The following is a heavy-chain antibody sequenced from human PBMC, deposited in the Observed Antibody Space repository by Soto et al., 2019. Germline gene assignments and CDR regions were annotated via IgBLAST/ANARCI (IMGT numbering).Heavy chain of an antibody. CDR1: GGSISRYY. CDR3: ASYFSVWSGHPGPFEF. J-gene: IGHJ4*01. Sequence: SETLSLTCTVSGGSISRYYWSWVRQPPGKGLEWIAYIYYSGITNYNPSLKSRVTISVDTSKNQFSLKLSSVTAADTAVYYCASYFSVWSGHPGPFEFWGQGVLVTVSS. CDR2: IYYSGIT. D-gene: IGHD3-3*01. V-gene: IGHV4-59*01.